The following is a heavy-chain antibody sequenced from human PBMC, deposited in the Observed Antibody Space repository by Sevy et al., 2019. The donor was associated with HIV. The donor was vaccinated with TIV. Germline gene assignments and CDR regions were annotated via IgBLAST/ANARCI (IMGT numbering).Heavy chain of an antibody. D-gene: IGHD3-10*01. CDR2: ISITGGST. CDR3: AKDRVSGTYYTGDFDY. CDR1: GFTFSIYA. Sequence: GGSLRLSCAASGFTFSIYAMSWVRQAPGKGLEWVSVISITGGSTYYAASVKGGFTISRDNSKNTLYLQMNTLRAEDTAVYYCAKDRVSGTYYTGDFDYWGQGTLVTVSS. J-gene: IGHJ4*02. V-gene: IGHV3-23*01.